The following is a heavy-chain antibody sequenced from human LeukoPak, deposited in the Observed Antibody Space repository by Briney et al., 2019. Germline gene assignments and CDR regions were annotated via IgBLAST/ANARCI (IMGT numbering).Heavy chain of an antibody. Sequence: GGSLRLSCAASGFTFDDYTMHWVRQAPGQGLEWVSLISWDGGSTYYADSVKGRFTISRDNSKNSLYLQMNSLRIEDTALYYCAKGGCSGGSCSIFDYWGQGTLVTVSS. J-gene: IGHJ4*02. D-gene: IGHD2-15*01. CDR3: AKGGCSGGSCSIFDY. V-gene: IGHV3-43*01. CDR2: ISWDGGST. CDR1: GFTFDDYT.